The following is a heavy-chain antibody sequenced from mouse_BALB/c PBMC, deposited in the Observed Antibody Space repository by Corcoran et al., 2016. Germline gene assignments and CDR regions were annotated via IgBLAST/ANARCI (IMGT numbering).Heavy chain of an antibody. CDR1: GFPITRGHY. CDR2: ITHSGET. D-gene: IGHD2-3*01. V-gene: IGHV12-3*02. Sequence: QMQLQESGPGLVKPSQSLFLACSITGFPITRGHYWIWIRQSPGKPLEWMGYITHSGETFYNPSLQSPISITRETSKNQFFLQLNSVTTEDTAMYYCAGYYDGYWYFDVWGAGSTVTVS. CDR3: AGYYDGYWYFDV. J-gene: IGHJ1*01.